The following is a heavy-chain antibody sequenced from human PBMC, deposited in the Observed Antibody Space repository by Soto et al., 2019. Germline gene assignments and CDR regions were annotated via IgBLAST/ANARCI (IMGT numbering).Heavy chain of an antibody. J-gene: IGHJ4*02. Sequence: EEQLVQSGAEVKKPGESLKISCKASGHSFSGYWIAWVRQMPGKGLEWMGIIYPGDSDTRYSPSFQGQVTISADKSISTAFLQWSSLKASDTAIYYCARFSGYYCPFDYWGQGTLVTVSS. CDR1: GHSFSGYW. CDR3: ARFSGYYCPFDY. D-gene: IGHD3-22*01. CDR2: IYPGDSDT. V-gene: IGHV5-51*01.